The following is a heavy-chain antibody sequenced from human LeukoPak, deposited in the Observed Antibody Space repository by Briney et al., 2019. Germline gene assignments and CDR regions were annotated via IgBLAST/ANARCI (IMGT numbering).Heavy chain of an antibody. CDR3: ASVLGWYGPIGTFDI. Sequence: PGGSLRLSCVVSGFTFSTYSMTWVRQAPGKGLEWVSSISSNVNYRHYADSVKGRFTISRDNAKNSLYLQMNCLRDEDTAVYYCASVLGWYGPIGTFDIWGQGTMVTVSS. CDR2: ISSNVNYR. J-gene: IGHJ3*02. V-gene: IGHV3-21*01. D-gene: IGHD6-19*01. CDR1: GFTFSTYS.